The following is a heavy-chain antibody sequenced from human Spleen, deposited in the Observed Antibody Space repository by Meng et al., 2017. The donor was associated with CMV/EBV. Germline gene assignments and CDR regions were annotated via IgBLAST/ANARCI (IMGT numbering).Heavy chain of an antibody. CDR3: TRARGGRFGELLLDY. CDR2: INTDGNTT. D-gene: IGHD3-10*01. CDR1: RFTFSSYW. J-gene: IGHJ4*02. Sequence: SRFTFSSYWMHWVRQVPGKGLVWVSRINTDGNTTNYADSVKGRFTISRDNTKNTLYLQMNSLRVEDTAVYYCTRARGGRFGELLLDYWGQGTLVTVSS. V-gene: IGHV3-74*01.